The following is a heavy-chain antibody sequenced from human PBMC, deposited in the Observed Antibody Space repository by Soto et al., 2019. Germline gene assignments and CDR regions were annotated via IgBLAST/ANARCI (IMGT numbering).Heavy chain of an antibody. J-gene: IGHJ4*02. V-gene: IGHV3-30-3*01. CDR2: ISYDGSNK. Sequence: QVQLVESGGGVVQPGRSLRLSCAASGFTFSSYAMHWVRQAPGKGLEWVAVISYDGSNKYYAASVKGRFTISRDNSKNTLYLQMNSLRVEDTAVYYCASVGYDFCFGYWGQGTLVTVSS. D-gene: IGHD3-3*01. CDR1: GFTFSSYA. CDR3: ASVGYDFCFGY.